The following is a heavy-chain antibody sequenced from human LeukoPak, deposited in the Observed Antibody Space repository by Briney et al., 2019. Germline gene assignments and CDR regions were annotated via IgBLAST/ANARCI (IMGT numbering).Heavy chain of an antibody. Sequence: PGRSLRLSCAASGFTFSSYGMHWVRQAPGKGLEGVAVISYDGSNKYYADSVKGRFTISRDNSKNTLYLQMNSLRAEDTAVYYCAKDTDYYDSSGYYYFDYWGQGTLVTVSS. D-gene: IGHD3-22*01. CDR2: ISYDGSNK. CDR3: AKDTDYYDSSGYYYFDY. CDR1: GFTFSSYG. V-gene: IGHV3-30*18. J-gene: IGHJ4*02.